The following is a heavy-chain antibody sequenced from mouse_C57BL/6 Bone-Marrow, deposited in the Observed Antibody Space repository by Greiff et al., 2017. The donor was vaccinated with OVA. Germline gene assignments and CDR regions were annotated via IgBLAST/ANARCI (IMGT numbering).Heavy chain of an antibody. Sequence: VQLQQSGAELVRPGTSVKVSCKASGYAFTNYLIAWVKQRPGQGLEWIGVINPGSGGTNYNEKFKGKATLTADKSSSTAYMQLSSLTSEDSAVYFCARSRYYGSSSYFDYWGQGTTLTVSS. CDR1: GYAFTNYL. CDR3: ARSRYYGSSSYFDY. J-gene: IGHJ2*01. V-gene: IGHV1-54*01. D-gene: IGHD1-1*01. CDR2: INPGSGGT.